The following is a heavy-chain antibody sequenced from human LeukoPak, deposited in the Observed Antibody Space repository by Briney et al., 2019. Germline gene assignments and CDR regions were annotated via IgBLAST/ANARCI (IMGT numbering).Heavy chain of an antibody. Sequence: PGGSLRPSCAASGFTFSSYWMSWVRQAPGKGLEGVANIKQDGSEKYYVDSGKGRFTISRDNAKYSLYLQMNRLRAEDTAVYYCARDYGDYARYDYWGQGTLVTVSS. CDR1: GFTFSSYW. V-gene: IGHV3-7*01. CDR3: ARDYGDYARYDY. D-gene: IGHD4-17*01. J-gene: IGHJ4*02. CDR2: IKQDGSEK.